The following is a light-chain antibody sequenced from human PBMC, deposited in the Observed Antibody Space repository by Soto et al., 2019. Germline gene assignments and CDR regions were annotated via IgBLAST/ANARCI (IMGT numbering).Light chain of an antibody. CDR3: QQTYTTPRT. V-gene: IGKV1-39*01. CDR1: QSINRL. J-gene: IGKJ1*01. CDR2: AAS. Sequence: DIQMTQSPSSVSASVRDRVTITCRASQSINRLLNWYQQKPGEAPKLLIYAASNLQSGVPSRFSGSGSGTEFTLTITSLQPEDFAIYYCQQTYTTPRTLGQGTKVEI.